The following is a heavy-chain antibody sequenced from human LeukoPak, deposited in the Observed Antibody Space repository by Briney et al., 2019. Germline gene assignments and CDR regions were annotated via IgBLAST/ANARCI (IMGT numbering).Heavy chain of an antibody. Sequence: ASVKVSCKASGYTFTGYYMHWVRQAPGQGLEWMGRVNPNSGGTNYAQKFQGRVTMTRDTSISTAYMELSRLRSDDTAVYYCARPEVQWLGQYEYFQHWGQGTLVTVSS. J-gene: IGHJ1*01. V-gene: IGHV1-2*06. CDR3: ARPEVQWLGQYEYFQH. CDR1: GYTFTGYY. D-gene: IGHD6-19*01. CDR2: VNPNSGGT.